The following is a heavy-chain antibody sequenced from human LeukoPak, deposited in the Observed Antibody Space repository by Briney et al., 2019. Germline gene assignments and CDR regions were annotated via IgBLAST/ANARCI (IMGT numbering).Heavy chain of an antibody. Sequence: GGSLRLSCAASGFSFSSYWMHWVRQAPGKGLVWVSRINSDGSSTSYADSVKGRFTISRDNAKNTLYLQMNSLRAEDTAVYYCAREYYYGSGTTPYYYGMDVWGQGTMVTVSS. D-gene: IGHD3-10*01. V-gene: IGHV3-74*01. CDR2: INSDGSST. J-gene: IGHJ6*02. CDR3: AREYYYGSGTTPYYYGMDV. CDR1: GFSFSSYW.